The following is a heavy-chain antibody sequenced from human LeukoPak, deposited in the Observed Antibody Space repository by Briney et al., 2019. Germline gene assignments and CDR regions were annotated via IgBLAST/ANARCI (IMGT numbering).Heavy chain of an antibody. D-gene: IGHD6-13*01. CDR1: GYTFTGNY. Sequence: GASVKVSCKASGYTFTGNYIHWVRQAPGQGLEWVGWVNPNTGGTKYAQKFQGRVTMTRDTSISTAYMELTWLKSDDTVVYYCARDSATAAAAELDYWGQGTLVTVSS. V-gene: IGHV1-2*02. CDR2: VNPNTGGT. CDR3: ARDSATAAAAELDY. J-gene: IGHJ4*02.